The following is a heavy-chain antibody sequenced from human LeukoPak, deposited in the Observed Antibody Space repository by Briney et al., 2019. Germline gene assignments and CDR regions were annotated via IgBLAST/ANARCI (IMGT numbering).Heavy chain of an antibody. CDR1: GFTFTNYW. CDR3: ASSSYSCSSS. CDR2: INKDGSKR. Sequence: GASLRLSCAASGFTFTNYWMIWVRQAPGKGLEWVANINKDGSKRSYSGSVEGRFTNSRDNAKNSVFLQMNSLRAEDTAMYYCASSSYSCSSSWGQGTLVTVSS. V-gene: IGHV3-7*01. D-gene: IGHD6-6*01. J-gene: IGHJ5*02.